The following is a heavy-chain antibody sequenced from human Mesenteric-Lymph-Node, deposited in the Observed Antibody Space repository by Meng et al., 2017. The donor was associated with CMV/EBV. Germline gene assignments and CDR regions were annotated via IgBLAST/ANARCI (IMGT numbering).Heavy chain of an antibody. Sequence: SETLSLTCTVSGVSVSSGTYYWSWIRQSPGKGLEWIGYIYYDGSTNYNPSLKSRVTISTDTSKNQFSLKLNSVTVADTAVYYCAKVQLQTRLLTGWFDPWGQGTLVTVSS. CDR1: GVSVSSGTYY. CDR3: AKVQLQTRLLTGWFDP. V-gene: IGHV4-61*01. J-gene: IGHJ5*02. CDR2: IYYDGST. D-gene: IGHD7-27*01.